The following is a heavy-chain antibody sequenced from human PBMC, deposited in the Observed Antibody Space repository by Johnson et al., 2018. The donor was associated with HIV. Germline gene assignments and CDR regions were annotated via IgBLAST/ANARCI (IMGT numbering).Heavy chain of an antibody. D-gene: IGHD6-19*01. Sequence: QVQLVESGGGVVQPGRSLRLSCAASGFTFSSYAMHWVRQAPGKGLEWVAVMSYDGSNTYYADSVTGRFTISRDNAKNSMYLQMNSLRAADTALYYCARVRGWYEKGAFDIWGQGTMVTVSS. V-gene: IGHV3-30-3*01. CDR1: GFTFSSYA. J-gene: IGHJ3*02. CDR2: MSYDGSNT. CDR3: ARVRGWYEKGAFDI.